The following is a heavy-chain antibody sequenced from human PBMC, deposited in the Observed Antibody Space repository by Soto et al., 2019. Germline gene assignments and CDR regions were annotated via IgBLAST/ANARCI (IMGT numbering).Heavy chain of an antibody. Sequence: LRLSCAASGFTFSDYYMSWIRQTPGKGLEWLSYISPTSADTGYADSVKGRFTISRDNTDRSLYLQMNGLRVEDTAVYYCTRYTRVPDHWGQGTLVTVSS. CDR2: ISPTSADT. CDR3: TRYTRVPDH. CDR1: GFTFSDYY. J-gene: IGHJ5*02. V-gene: IGHV3-11*06. D-gene: IGHD1-1*01.